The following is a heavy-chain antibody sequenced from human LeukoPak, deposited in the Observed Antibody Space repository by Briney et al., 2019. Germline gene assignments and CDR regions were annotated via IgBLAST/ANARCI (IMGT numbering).Heavy chain of an antibody. J-gene: IGHJ6*03. CDR2: INTNTGNP. D-gene: IGHD2-21*01. CDR1: GYTFTSYA. Sequence: ASVKVSYKASGYTFTSYAMNWVRQAPGQGLEWMGWINTNTGNPTYAQGFTGRFVFSLDTSVSTAYLQISSLKAEDTAVYYCARIEEDYYYYMDVWGKGTTVTVSS. CDR3: ARIEEDYYYYMDV. V-gene: IGHV7-4-1*02.